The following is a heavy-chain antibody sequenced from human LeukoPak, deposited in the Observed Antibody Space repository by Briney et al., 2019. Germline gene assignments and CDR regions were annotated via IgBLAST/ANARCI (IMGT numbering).Heavy chain of an antibody. J-gene: IGHJ4*02. Sequence: TSETLSLTCTVSGYSISSGYYWGWIRQPPGKGLEWIGSIHHSGSTYYNPSLKSRVTISVDTSKNQFSLKLSSVTAADTAVYYCARSYYFDYWGQGTLVTVSP. CDR2: IHHSGST. CDR3: ARSYYFDY. CDR1: GYSISSGYY. V-gene: IGHV4-38-2*02.